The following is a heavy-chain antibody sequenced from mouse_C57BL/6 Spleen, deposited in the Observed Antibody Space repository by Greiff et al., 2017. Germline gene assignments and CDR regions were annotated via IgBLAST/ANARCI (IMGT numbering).Heavy chain of an antibody. CDR1: GYTFTSYW. D-gene: IGHD4-1*01. J-gene: IGHJ2*01. CDR2: INPSSGYT. Sequence: QVQLKESGAELAKPGASVKLSCKASGYTFTSYWMHWVKQRPGQGLEWIGYINPSSGYTKYNQKFKDKAPLTADKSSSTAYMQLSSLTYEDSAVYYCARGLAALDYWGQGTTLTVSS. V-gene: IGHV1-7*01. CDR3: ARGLAALDY.